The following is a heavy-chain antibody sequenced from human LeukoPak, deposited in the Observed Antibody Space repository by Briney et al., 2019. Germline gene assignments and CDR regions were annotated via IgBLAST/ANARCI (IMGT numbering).Heavy chain of an antibody. CDR3: ARARHYDRSGYHRAFDY. CDR1: GGSISSYY. CDR2: IDYSGST. J-gene: IGHJ4*02. Sequence: PSETLSLTCTVSGGSISSYYWTWIRQPPGKGLEWIGYIDYSGSTNYNPSLKRRVTISVDTSKNKFSLKLDSVTAADTAVYYCARARHYDRSGYHRAFDYWGQGTLVTVSS. V-gene: IGHV4-59*01. D-gene: IGHD3-22*01.